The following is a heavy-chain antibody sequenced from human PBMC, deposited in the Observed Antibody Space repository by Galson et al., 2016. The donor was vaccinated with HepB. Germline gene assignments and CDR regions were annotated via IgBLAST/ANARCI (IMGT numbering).Heavy chain of an antibody. V-gene: IGHV4-39*01. D-gene: IGHD1-1*01. CDR3: RGSYVQRERFDP. CDR2: IYNNGRT. Sequence: SETLSLTCTVSGGSISSSRYYWGWIRQPPGKGLEWIGSIYNNGRTYYNPSLKSRVTISVDTSKNQFSLKLSSVTAADTAVYYCRGSYVQRERFDPRGQGTRVTVSS. J-gene: IGHJ5*02. CDR1: GGSISSSRYY.